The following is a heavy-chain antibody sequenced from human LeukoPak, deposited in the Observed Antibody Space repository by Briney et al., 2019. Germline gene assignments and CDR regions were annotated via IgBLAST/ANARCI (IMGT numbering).Heavy chain of an antibody. CDR1: GGSISSSSYY. CDR3: ARQDSEGRWPNDY. Sequence: SEILSLTCAVSGGSISSSSYYWGWIRQPPGKGLEWIGSISYSGSTYYSPSLKSRVTISVDTSKNQFSLKLTSVTATDTAMYYCARQDSEGRWPNDYWGQGTLVTVSS. CDR2: ISYSGST. J-gene: IGHJ4*02. D-gene: IGHD5-24*01. V-gene: IGHV4-39*01.